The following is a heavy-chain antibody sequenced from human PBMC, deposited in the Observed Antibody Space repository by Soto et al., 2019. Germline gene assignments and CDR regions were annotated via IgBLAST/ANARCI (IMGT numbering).Heavy chain of an antibody. Sequence: ASVKVSCKASGYTFTSYGISWVRQAPGQGLEWMGWISAYNGNTNYAQKLQGRVTMTTDTSTSTAYMELRSLRSDDTAVYYCARDLRGNVRGYSYGLYYYYGMDVWGQGTTVTVSS. CDR2: ISAYNGNT. CDR3: ARDLRGNVRGYSYGLYYYYGMDV. CDR1: GYTFTSYG. J-gene: IGHJ6*02. V-gene: IGHV1-18*01. D-gene: IGHD5-18*01.